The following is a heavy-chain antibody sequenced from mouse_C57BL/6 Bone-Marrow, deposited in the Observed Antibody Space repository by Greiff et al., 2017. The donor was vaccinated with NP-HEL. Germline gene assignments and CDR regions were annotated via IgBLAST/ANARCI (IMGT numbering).Heavy chain of an antibody. CDR3: ARDGGLRREAMDY. CDR2: IYPGDGDT. D-gene: IGHD2-4*01. V-gene: IGHV1-80*01. CDR1: GYAFSSYW. J-gene: IGHJ4*01. Sequence: QVQLQQSGAELVKPGASVKISCKASGYAFSSYWMNWVKQRPGKGLEWIGQIYPGDGDTNYNGKFKGKATLTADKSSSTAYMQLSSLTSEDAAVYFCARDGGLRREAMDYWGQGTSVTVSS.